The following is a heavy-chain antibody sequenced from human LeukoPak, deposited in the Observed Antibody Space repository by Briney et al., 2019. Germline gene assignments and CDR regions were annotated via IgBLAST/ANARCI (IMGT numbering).Heavy chain of an antibody. Sequence: SETLSLTCTVSGASINNYYWSWIRQPPGKGLEWIGYIYYSGSTNYSPSPKNRVTTSVGTSKNQFSLKLSSVTAADTAVYYCARLYSGSGSFLLPFDYWGQGTLVTVSS. J-gene: IGHJ4*02. V-gene: IGHV4-59*08. CDR1: GASINNYY. D-gene: IGHD3-10*01. CDR3: ARLYSGSGSFLLPFDY. CDR2: IYYSGST.